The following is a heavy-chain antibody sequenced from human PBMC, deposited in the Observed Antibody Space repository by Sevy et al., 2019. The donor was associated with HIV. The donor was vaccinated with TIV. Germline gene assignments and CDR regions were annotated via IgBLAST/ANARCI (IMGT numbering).Heavy chain of an antibody. D-gene: IGHD3-10*01. CDR1: GYTFTGYY. Sequence: ASVKVSCKASGYTFTGYYMHWVRQAPGQGLEWMGRINPNSGGTNYAQKFQGRVTMTRDTSISTAYMELSRLRSDDTAVYYCARDFPQMVRAVIMEDYWGQGTLVTVSS. CDR2: INPNSGGT. V-gene: IGHV1-2*06. J-gene: IGHJ4*02. CDR3: ARDFPQMVRAVIMEDY.